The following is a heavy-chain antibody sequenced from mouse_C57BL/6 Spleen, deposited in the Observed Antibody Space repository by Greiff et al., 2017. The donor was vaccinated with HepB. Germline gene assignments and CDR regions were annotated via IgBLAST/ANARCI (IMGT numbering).Heavy chain of an antibody. CDR3: ARGGSSYFDV. CDR1: GYTFTDYY. D-gene: IGHD1-1*01. V-gene: IGHV1-76*01. Sequence: QVQLQQSGAELVRPGASVKLSCKASGYTFTDYYINWVKQRPGQGLEWIARIYPGSGNTYYNEKFKGKATLTAEKSSSTAYMQLSSLTSEDSAVYFCARGGSSYFDVWGTGTTVTVSS. J-gene: IGHJ1*03. CDR2: IYPGSGNT.